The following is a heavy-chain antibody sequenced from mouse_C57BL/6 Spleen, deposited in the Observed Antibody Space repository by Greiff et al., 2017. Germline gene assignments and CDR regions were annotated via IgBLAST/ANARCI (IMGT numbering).Heavy chain of an antibody. Sequence: QVQLQQPGAELVKPGASVKLSCKASGYTFTSYWMHWVKQRPGQGLEWIGMIHPNSGSTNYNEKFKRKATLTVDKSSSTAYMQLSSLTSEDSAVYYCARNYYGRSPYYFDYWGQGTTLTVSS. CDR1: GYTFTSYW. D-gene: IGHD1-1*01. CDR2: IHPNSGST. J-gene: IGHJ2*01. V-gene: IGHV1-64*01. CDR3: ARNYYGRSPYYFDY.